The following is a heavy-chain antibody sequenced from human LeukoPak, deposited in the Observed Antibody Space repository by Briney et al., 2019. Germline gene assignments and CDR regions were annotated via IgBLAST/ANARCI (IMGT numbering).Heavy chain of an antibody. CDR1: GGSISSYY. D-gene: IGHD2-21*02. CDR3: ARGGMVVTAPWDY. V-gene: IGHV4-4*07. Sequence: KPSETLSLTCTVSGGSISSYYWSWFRQPAGKGLEWIGRIYTSGSTNYNPSLKSRVTMSVDTSKNQFSLKLSSVTAADTAVYYCARGGMVVTAPWDYWGQGTLVTVSS. CDR2: IYTSGST. J-gene: IGHJ4*02.